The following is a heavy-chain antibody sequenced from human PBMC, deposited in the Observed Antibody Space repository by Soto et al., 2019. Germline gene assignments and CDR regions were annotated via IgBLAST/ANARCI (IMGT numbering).Heavy chain of an antibody. CDR2: IYYSGST. D-gene: IGHD3-3*01. CDR1: GGSISSSSYY. J-gene: IGHJ6*03. CDR3: ASPYYDFWSGYSTIMDV. V-gene: IGHV4-39*01. Sequence: SETLSLTCTVSGGSISSSSYYWGWIRQPPGKGLEWIGSIYYSGSTYYNPSLKSRVTISVDTSKNQFSLKLSSVTAADTAVYYCASPYYDFWSGYSTIMDVWGKGTTVTVSS.